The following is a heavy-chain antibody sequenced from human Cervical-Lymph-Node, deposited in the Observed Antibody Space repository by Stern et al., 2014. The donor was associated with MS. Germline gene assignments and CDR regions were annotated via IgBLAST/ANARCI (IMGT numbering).Heavy chain of an antibody. CDR3: ARKREENLFDI. D-gene: IGHD5-24*01. Sequence: LQLVESGAEVKKPGSSVKVSCKASGGTFTTYAIAWVRQAPGQGLEWMGWIIPRFGITNYAQRFQGRVTIIADISTSTAYMELSSLKSEDTAVYYCARKREENLFDIWGQGTMVTVSS. CDR1: GGTFTTYA. V-gene: IGHV1-69*17. J-gene: IGHJ3*02. CDR2: IIPRFGIT.